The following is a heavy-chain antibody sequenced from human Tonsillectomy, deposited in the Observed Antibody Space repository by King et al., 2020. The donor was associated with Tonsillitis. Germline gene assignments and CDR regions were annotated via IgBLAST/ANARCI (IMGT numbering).Heavy chain of an antibody. Sequence: VQLVESGGGLVQPGGSLRLSCAASGFTFSSYWMSWVRQAPGKGLEWVANIKQDGSEKYYVDSVKGRFTISRDNAKNSLYLQMNNLRAEDTAVYYCARDHRTSGYSSSWYDYWGQGTLVTVSS. V-gene: IGHV3-7*04. CDR1: GFTFSSYW. CDR2: IKQDGSEK. CDR3: ARDHRTSGYSSSWYDY. J-gene: IGHJ4*02. D-gene: IGHD6-13*01.